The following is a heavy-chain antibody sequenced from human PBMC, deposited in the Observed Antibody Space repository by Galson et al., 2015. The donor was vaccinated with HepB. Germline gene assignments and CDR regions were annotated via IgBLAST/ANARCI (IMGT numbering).Heavy chain of an antibody. CDR2: IYSSGRT. CDR1: GGSITYGGYY. J-gene: IGHJ5*02. Sequence: TLSLTCSVSGGSITYGGYYWKWVRQPPGEGLGWIGNIYSSGRTFNPSLKSSVTIPTHTSKKEYTLTLNSVTAADTAVYYCVRGRAATDSWFDPWGQGILVTVSS. V-gene: IGHV4-31*01. D-gene: IGHD6-13*01. CDR3: VRGRAATDSWFDP.